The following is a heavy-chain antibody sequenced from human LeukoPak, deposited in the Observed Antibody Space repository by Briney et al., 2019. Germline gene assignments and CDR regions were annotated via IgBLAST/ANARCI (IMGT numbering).Heavy chain of an antibody. CDR3: ARTYCRGGSCHFDY. CDR2: VYYSGST. J-gene: IGHJ4*02. V-gene: IGHV4-59*01. Sequence: PSETLSLTCTVSGGSISPYYWSWIRQPPGKGLEWIGYVYYSGSTNYNPSLKSRVTISVDTSKSQFSLKLTSVTAADTAVYYCARTYCRGGSCHFDYWGQGTLVTVSS. CDR1: GGSISPYY. D-gene: IGHD2-15*01.